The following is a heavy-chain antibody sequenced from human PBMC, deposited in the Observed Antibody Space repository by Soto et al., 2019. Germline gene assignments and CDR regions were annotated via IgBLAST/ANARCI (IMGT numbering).Heavy chain of an antibody. CDR3: ARDRVGGSYWYYYYYYGMDV. CDR2: IIANFGTA. D-gene: IGHD1-26*01. CDR1: GGTFSSYA. Sequence: SVKVSCKASGGTFSSYAISWVRQAPGQGLEWMGWIIANFGTANYAQKFQGRVTITTDTSTSTAYMELSSLRSDDTAVYYCARDRVGGSYWYYYYYYGMDVWGQGTTVTVSS. J-gene: IGHJ6*02. V-gene: IGHV1-69*05.